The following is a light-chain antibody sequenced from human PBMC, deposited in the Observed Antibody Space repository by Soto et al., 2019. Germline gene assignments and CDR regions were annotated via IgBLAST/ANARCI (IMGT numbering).Light chain of an antibody. CDR2: EVS. CDR1: SSDVVGYNY. CDR3: TSYAGSNNPYL. Sequence: QSALTQPPSASGSPGQSVTISCTGASSDVVGYNYVSWYQQHPGKAPKLMIYEVSKRPSGVPDRFSGSKSGNTASLTVSGLQAEDEADYYCTSYAGSNNPYLFGTGTKLTVL. J-gene: IGLJ1*01. V-gene: IGLV2-8*01.